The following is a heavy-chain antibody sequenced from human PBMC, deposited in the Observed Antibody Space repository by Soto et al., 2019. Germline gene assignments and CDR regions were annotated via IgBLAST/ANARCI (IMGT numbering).Heavy chain of an antibody. J-gene: IGHJ6*03. CDR2: IGTAGDP. D-gene: IGHD3-10*01. CDR1: GFTFSSYD. CDR3: ARGSFGAGSFRAYMDV. V-gene: IGHV3-13*05. Sequence: EVQLVESGGDLVQPGGSLRLSCAASGFTFSSYDMHWVRQAAGKGLEWVSAIGTAGDPYYTDSAKGRFTISRENAQHSLFLQMNSLRAGDTAVYYCARGSFGAGSFRAYMDVWGRGTTVTVSS.